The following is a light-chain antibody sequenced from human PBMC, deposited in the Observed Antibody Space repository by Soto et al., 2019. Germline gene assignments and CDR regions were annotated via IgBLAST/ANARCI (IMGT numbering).Light chain of an antibody. CDR1: SANIGSSY. CDR2: SNN. J-gene: IGLJ3*02. CDR3: AAWDDSLNGWV. V-gene: IGLV1-44*01. Sequence: QAVVTQPPATSGTPGQRVTISCSGSSANIGSSYVYWYQQVPGTAPRLLIYSNNQRPSGVPDRFSGSKSGTSASLAISGLQSEDEADYYCAAWDDSLNGWVFGGGTKLTVL.